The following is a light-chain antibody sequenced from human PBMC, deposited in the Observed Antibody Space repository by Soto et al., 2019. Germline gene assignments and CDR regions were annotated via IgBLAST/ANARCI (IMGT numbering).Light chain of an antibody. CDR3: QQYNNWPYT. Sequence: EILMTQSPSTLSASPGDRATLSCRASQPIASNVAWYQQRPGQPPRLLIFGASTRESDVPYGFTGSGSGTQFTLTIAGLHSEDFAIYFCQQYNNWPYTFGGGTKVDNK. J-gene: IGKJ4*01. V-gene: IGKV3-15*01. CDR1: QPIASN. CDR2: GAS.